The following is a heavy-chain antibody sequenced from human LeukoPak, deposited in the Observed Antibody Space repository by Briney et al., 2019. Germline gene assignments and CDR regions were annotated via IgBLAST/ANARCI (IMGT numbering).Heavy chain of an antibody. D-gene: IGHD5-24*01. CDR2: IYPGDSDT. CDR1: GYSFTTYW. CDR3: ARHHPEGGYNYVDY. Sequence: GESLKISCKGSGYSFTTYWVGWVRQMPGKGLEWMGIIYPGDSDTRYSPSFQGQVTLSADKSFSTAYLQWSSLKASDTAIYYCARHHPEGGYNYVDYWGQGTLVTVSS. J-gene: IGHJ4*02. V-gene: IGHV5-51*01.